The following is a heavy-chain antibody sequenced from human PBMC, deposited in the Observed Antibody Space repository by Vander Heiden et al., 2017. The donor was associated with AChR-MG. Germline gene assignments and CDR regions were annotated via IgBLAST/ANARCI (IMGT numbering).Heavy chain of an antibody. CDR3: ARRLTGSGWSTGFDY. J-gene: IGHJ4*02. Sequence: QVPLVQSGAEVKTPGASVKVSCTASRYTFTGYYMHWVRQAPGQGLEWMGRINPNSGGTNYAQKFQGRVTMTRDTSISTAYMELSRLRSDDTAVYYCARRLTGSGWSTGFDYWGQGTLVTVSS. CDR2: INPNSGGT. D-gene: IGHD6-19*01. CDR1: RYTFTGYY. V-gene: IGHV1-2*06.